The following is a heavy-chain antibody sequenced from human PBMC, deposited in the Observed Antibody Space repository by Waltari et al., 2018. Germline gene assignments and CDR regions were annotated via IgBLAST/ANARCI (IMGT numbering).Heavy chain of an antibody. CDR3: AREGGNYGY. J-gene: IGHJ4*02. CDR2: KKHDGSEK. V-gene: IGHV3-7*04. D-gene: IGHD1-26*01. CDR1: GFTFSSYW. Sequence: EVQLVESGGGLVQPGGSLRLSCAASGFTFSSYWMTWVRQAPGKGLECVANKKHDGSEKYYVDSVKRRFTISRDNAKNSLFLQMNSLRAEDTAVYYCAREGGNYGYWGQGTLVTVSS.